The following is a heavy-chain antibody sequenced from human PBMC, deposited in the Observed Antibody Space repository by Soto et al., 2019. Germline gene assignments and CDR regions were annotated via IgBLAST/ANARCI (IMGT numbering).Heavy chain of an antibody. V-gene: IGHV1-46*01. CDR3: ARAPTDFWSGDYGMDV. J-gene: IGHJ6*02. CDR2: INPSGGST. CDR1: GYTFTSYY. D-gene: IGHD3-3*01. Sequence: ASVKVSCKASGYTFTSYYMHWVRQAPGQGLEWMGIINPSGGSTSYAQKFQGRVTMTRDTSTSTVYMELSSLRSEDTAVYYCARAPTDFWSGDYGMDVWGQGTTVTVSS.